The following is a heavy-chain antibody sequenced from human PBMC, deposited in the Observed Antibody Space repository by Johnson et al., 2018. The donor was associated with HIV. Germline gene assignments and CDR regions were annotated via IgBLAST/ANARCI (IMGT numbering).Heavy chain of an antibody. CDR3: ARDELDRGGVLMAFRV. V-gene: IGHV3-30*04. J-gene: IGHJ3*01. Sequence: VQLVESGGGVVQPGRSLRLSCAVSGFTFNNYPMHWVRQAPGKGLEWVAVISYDGSNKYYGDSVKGRFTISRDNSKNTLYLQMNSLRGEDTAVYYCARDELDRGGVLMAFRVWGQGTTVTVSS. CDR1: GFTFNNYP. D-gene: IGHD5-24*01. CDR2: ISYDGSNK.